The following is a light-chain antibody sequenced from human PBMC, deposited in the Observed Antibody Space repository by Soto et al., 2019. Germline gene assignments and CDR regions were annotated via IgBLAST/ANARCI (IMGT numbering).Light chain of an antibody. CDR1: QSVSSS. J-gene: IGKJ2*01. CDR2: GAS. V-gene: IGKV3-15*01. CDR3: QQYDNWPRT. Sequence: EIVMTQSPATLSVSPGERATLSCRASQSVSSSLAWYQQKPGQAPRLLFYGASTRATGIPARFSGSGSGTDFTLTISSLLSEDFAVYYCQQYDNWPRTFGQGTKLQIK.